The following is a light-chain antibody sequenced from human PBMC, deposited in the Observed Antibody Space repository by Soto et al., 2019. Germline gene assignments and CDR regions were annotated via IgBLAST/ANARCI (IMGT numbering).Light chain of an antibody. CDR2: LGS. Sequence: DIVMTQSPLSLPVTPGEPASISCRSSQSLLLTDGNNYLDWYLQKPGQSPQLLIYLGSNRASGGPDRFSGTGAGTDFTLKISRLEAEDVGVYYCMQALQTPPTFGQGTKVEIK. V-gene: IGKV2-28*01. CDR1: QSLLLTDGNNY. CDR3: MQALQTPPT. J-gene: IGKJ1*01.